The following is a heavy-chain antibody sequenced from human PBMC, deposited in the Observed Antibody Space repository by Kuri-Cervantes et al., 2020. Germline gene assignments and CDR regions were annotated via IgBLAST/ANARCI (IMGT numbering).Heavy chain of an antibody. J-gene: IGHJ5*02. CDR1: GGSISSGGYY. D-gene: IGHD2-15*01. CDR2: IYYSGST. V-gene: IGHV4-61*08. Sequence: SETLSLTCTVSGGSISSGGYYRSWIRQHPGKGLEWIGYIYYSGSTNYNPSLKSRVTISVDTSKNQFSLKLSSVTAADTAVYYCARSGTQGYCSGGSCYVSGWFDPWGQGTLVTVSS. CDR3: ARSGTQGYCSGGSCYVSGWFDP.